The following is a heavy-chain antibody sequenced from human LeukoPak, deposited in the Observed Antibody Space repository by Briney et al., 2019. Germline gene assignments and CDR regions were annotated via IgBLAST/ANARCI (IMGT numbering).Heavy chain of an antibody. CDR3: ARVKGTGTGQS. J-gene: IGHJ5*02. CDR2: INHSGST. Sequence: SETLSLTCAVYGGSFSGYYWSWIRQPPGKGLEWIGEINHSGSTNYNPSPKSRVTISVDTSKNQFSLKLSSVTAADTAVYYCARVKGTGTGQSWGQGTLVTVSS. CDR1: GGSFSGYY. D-gene: IGHD3/OR15-3a*01. V-gene: IGHV4-34*01.